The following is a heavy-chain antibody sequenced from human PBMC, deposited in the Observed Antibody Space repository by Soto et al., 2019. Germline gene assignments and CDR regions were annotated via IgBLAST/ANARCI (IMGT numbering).Heavy chain of an antibody. J-gene: IGHJ5*02. D-gene: IGHD2-15*01. CDR3: ARAQHLFGSSDWLDP. V-gene: IGHV2-26*01. CDR2: ISSVDAK. Sequence: ATLKESGPVLVKPTETLTLTCSVSGFSLNDAQVGVAWIRQTPGKALEWLALISSVDAKSYNPSLKTRLSISRNISNSPVILTVTHVSPVDTATYFCARAQHLFGSSDWLDPWGRGTLVTVSA. CDR1: GFSLNDAQVG.